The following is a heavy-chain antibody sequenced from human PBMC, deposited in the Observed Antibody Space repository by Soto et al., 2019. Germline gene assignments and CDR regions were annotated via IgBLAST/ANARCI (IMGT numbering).Heavy chain of an antibody. J-gene: IGHJ4*02. CDR1: GFTFSSYG. V-gene: IGHV3-33*01. CDR3: ARDEEVPAAMGGGIFHY. Sequence: GGSLRLSCAASGFTFSSYGMHWVRQAPGKGLEWVAVIWYDGSNKYYEDSVKGRFTISRDNSKNTLYLQMNSLRAEDTAVYYCARDEEVPAAMGGGIFHYWGQGTLVTVSS. D-gene: IGHD2-2*01. CDR2: IWYDGSNK.